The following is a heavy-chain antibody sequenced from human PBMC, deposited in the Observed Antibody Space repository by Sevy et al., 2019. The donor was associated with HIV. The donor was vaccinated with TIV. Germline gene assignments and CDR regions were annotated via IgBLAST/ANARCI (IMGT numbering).Heavy chain of an antibody. J-gene: IGHJ4*02. CDR1: GFTFSPCS. Sequence: GGSLRLSCAASGFTFSPCSMNWVRQAPGKGLEWVSSISSSSSYIYYTDSVKGRFTISRDNAKNSLYLQMNSLRVEDTAVYYCARDRSVAGTKTFDYWGQGTLVTVSS. D-gene: IGHD6-19*01. CDR2: ISSSSSYI. V-gene: IGHV3-21*01. CDR3: ARDRSVAGTKTFDY.